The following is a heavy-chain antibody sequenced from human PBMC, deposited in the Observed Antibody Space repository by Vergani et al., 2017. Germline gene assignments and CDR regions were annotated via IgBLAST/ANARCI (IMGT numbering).Heavy chain of an antibody. V-gene: IGHV6-1*01. CDR1: GDSVSSNSAA. CDR2: TYYRSKWYN. J-gene: IGHJ6*02. D-gene: IGHD3-3*01. CDR3: ARDTLVTTIFGVVTSGGMDV. Sequence: QVQLQQSGPGLVKPSQTLSLTCAISGDSVSSNSAAWNWIRQSPSRGLEWLGRTYYRSKWYNDYAVSVKSRITINPDTSKNQFSLKLSSVTAADTAVYYCARDTLVTTIFGVVTSGGMDVWGQGTTVTVSS.